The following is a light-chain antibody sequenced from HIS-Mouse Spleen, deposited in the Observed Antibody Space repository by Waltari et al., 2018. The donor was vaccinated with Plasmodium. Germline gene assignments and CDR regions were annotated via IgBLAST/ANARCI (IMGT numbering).Light chain of an antibody. CDR3: SSYTSSSTLV. CDR2: DVS. CDR1: SSDVGGYNY. V-gene: IGLV2-14*03. Sequence: QSALTQPASVSGSPGQSITISCTGTSSDVGGYNYVSWYQQHPGQAPKLMIYDVSNRPSGVSMRFSGSKSGNTASLTISGLQAEDEADYYCSSYTSSSTLVFGGGTKLTVL. J-gene: IGLJ2*01.